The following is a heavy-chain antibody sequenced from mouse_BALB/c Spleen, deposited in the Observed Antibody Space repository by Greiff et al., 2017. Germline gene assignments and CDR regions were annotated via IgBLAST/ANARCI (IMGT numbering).Heavy chain of an antibody. V-gene: IGHV5-17*02. CDR3: ARGYGYPSY. J-gene: IGHJ3*01. CDR1: GFTFSSFG. CDR2: ISSGSSTI. Sequence: EVKLVESGGGLVQPGGSRKLSCAASGFTFSSFGMHWVRQAPEKGLEWVAYISSGSSTIYYADTVKGRFTISRDNPKNTLFLQMTSLRSEDTAMYYCARGYGYPSYWGQGTLVTVSA. D-gene: IGHD2-2*01.